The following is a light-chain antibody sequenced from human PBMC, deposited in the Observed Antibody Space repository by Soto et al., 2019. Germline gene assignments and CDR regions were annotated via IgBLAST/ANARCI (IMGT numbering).Light chain of an antibody. CDR1: SSDVGGYDY. V-gene: IGLV2-14*01. Sequence: QSVLTRPASVSDSPGQSITISCTGTSSDVGGYDYVSWYQQHPGKAPKLMIYDVSNRPSGVSNRFSGSKSGNTASLTISGLQAEDEADYYCSSYTSSSTVVFGGGTKLTVL. J-gene: IGLJ2*01. CDR3: SSYTSSSTVV. CDR2: DVS.